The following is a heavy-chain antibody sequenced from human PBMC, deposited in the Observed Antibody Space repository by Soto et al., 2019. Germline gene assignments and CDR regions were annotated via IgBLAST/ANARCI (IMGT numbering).Heavy chain of an antibody. CDR3: ARVSRYDSSGYYRRGFDS. D-gene: IGHD3-22*01. J-gene: IGHJ4*02. CDR1: GGTFSSYA. Sequence: SVKVSCKASGGTFSSYASSWVRQAPGQGLEWMGGIIPIFGTANYAQKFQGRVTITADKSTSTAYMELSSLRSEDTAVYYCARVSRYDSSGYYRRGFDSWGQGTLVTVSS. CDR2: IIPIFGTA. V-gene: IGHV1-69*06.